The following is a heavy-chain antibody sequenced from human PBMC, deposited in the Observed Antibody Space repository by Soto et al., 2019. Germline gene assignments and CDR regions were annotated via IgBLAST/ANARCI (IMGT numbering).Heavy chain of an antibody. D-gene: IGHD6-6*01. CDR2: IIPIFGTA. Sequence: SSMKLDRKTFGGTFSRYSISFVIHKPNQVLEWMGGIIPIFGTANYAQKFQGRVTITADESTSTAYMELSSLRSEDTAVYYGVCYVPGIYRSSRHCRDYWGEGTLVT. CDR1: GGTFSRYS. J-gene: IGHJ4*02. V-gene: IGHV1-69*01. CDR3: VCYVPGIYRSSRHCRDY.